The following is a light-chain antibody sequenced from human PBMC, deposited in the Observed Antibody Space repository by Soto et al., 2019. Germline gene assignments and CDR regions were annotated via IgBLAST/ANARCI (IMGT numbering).Light chain of an antibody. CDR1: QSISNR. J-gene: IGKJ3*01. CDR2: YAS. Sequence: DIQMTQSPSTLSASVGDRVTITCRASQSISNRVAWYKQRPGKAPKLLIYYASSLESAVPSRFRGRRSRADITPNITSLQPIDVETYSCQQYSNYPRLTVGPGTRVDIK. CDR3: QQYSNYPRLT. V-gene: IGKV1-5*01.